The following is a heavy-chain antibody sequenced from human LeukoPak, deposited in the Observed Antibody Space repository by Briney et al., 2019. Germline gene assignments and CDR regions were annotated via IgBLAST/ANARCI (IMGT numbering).Heavy chain of an antibody. V-gene: IGHV4-34*01. Sequence: SETLSLTCAVYGGSFSGYYWSWIRQPPGKGLEWIGEINQSGSTNYNPSLKSRVTISVDTSKNQFSLKLSSVTAADTAVYYCARASSYDFWSGYYGLSYYFDYWGQGTLVTVSS. CDR3: ARASSYDFWSGYYGLSYYFDY. D-gene: IGHD3-3*01. CDR1: GGSFSGYY. CDR2: INQSGST. J-gene: IGHJ4*02.